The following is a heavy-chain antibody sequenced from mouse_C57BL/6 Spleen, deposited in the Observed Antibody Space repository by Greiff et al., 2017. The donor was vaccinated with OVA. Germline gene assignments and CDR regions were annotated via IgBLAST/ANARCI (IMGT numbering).Heavy chain of an antibody. CDR2: FHPYNDDT. CDR3: AIYGNYGEEYAMDY. CDR1: GYTFTTYP. D-gene: IGHD2-1*01. V-gene: IGHV1-47*01. Sequence: QVQLKESGAELVKPGASVKMSCKASGYTFTTYPIEWMKQNPGKSLEWIGNFHPYNDDTKYNEKFKGKATLTVEKSSSTVYVELSRLTSDDSAVYYCAIYGNYGEEYAMDYWGQGTSVTVSS. J-gene: IGHJ4*01.